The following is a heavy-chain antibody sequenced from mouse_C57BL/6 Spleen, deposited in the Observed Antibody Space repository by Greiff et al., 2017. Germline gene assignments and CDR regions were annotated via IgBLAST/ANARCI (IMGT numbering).Heavy chain of an antibody. CDR2: ISDGGSYT. V-gene: IGHV5-4*01. CDR3: AREERLNCYYSDY. J-gene: IGHJ2*01. CDR1: GFTFSSYA. Sequence: EVQRVESGGGLVKPGGSLKLSCAASGFTFSSYAMSWVRQTPEKRLEWVATISDGGSYTYYPDNVKGRFTISRDNAKNNLYLQMSHLKSEDTAIYYCAREERLNCYYSDYWGQGTTLTVSS. D-gene: IGHD4-1*01.